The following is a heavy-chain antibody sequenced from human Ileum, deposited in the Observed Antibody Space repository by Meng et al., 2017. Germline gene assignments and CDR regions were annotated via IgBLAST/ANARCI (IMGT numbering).Heavy chain of an antibody. V-gene: IGHV3-74*01. CDR1: GFTFSTYS. Sequence: VQLVEPGGGLVQPGGSLTLSCAASGFTFSTYSMHWVRQAPGKGLVWVSQIKPDGRTTAYADSVKGRFTISRDNAKSTLYLEMNSLRAEDAAVYYCARDWDWVVWDYWGQGTLVTVSS. D-gene: IGHD3/OR15-3a*01. CDR3: ARDWDWVVWDY. J-gene: IGHJ4*02. CDR2: IKPDGRTT.